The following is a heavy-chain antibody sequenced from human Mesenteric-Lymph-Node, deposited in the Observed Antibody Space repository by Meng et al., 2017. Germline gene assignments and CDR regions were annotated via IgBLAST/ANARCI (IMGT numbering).Heavy chain of an antibody. Sequence: VNVVDAGAWVKKAGSWGKGSCKASGGTFSSYAISWVRQAPGQGLEWMGGIIPIFGTANYAQKFQGRVTITADKSTSTAYMELSSLRSEDTAVYYCARDLVGGTGFDPWGQGTLVTVSS. J-gene: IGHJ5*02. D-gene: IGHD1-26*01. CDR2: IIPIFGTA. CDR1: GGTFSSYA. CDR3: ARDLVGGTGFDP. V-gene: IGHV1-69*06.